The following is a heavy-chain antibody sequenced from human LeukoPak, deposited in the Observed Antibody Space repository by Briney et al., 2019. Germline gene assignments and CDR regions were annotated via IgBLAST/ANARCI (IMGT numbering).Heavy chain of an antibody. D-gene: IGHD5-24*01. CDR1: GFTFSSYA. V-gene: IGHV3-23*01. J-gene: IGHJ5*02. Sequence: GGSLRLSCAASGFTFSSYAMSWVREAPGKGLEWVSAISGSGGSTYYADSVKGRFTISRDNAKNSLYLQMNSLRAEDTAVYYCALTATISFFEFDPWGQGTLVTVSS. CDR3: ALTATISFFEFDP. CDR2: ISGSGGST.